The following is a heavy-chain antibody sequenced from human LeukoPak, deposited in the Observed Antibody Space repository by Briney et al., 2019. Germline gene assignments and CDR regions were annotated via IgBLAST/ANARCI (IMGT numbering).Heavy chain of an antibody. CDR2: IYSSGNT. J-gene: IGHJ4*02. CDR1: GGSISGYY. CDR3: ATYLDRNADYYFDY. V-gene: IGHV4-59*01. D-gene: IGHD4-17*01. Sequence: SETLSLTCTVSGGSISGYYWSWIRQPPGKGLEWIGYIYSSGNTHYNPSLKSRVTISVDTSKNQFSLKLNSVTAADAAVYYCATYLDRNADYYFDYWGQGTLVTVPS.